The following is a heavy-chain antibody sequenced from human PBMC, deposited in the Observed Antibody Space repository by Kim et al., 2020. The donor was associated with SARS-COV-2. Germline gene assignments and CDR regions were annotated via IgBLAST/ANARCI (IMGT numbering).Heavy chain of an antibody. CDR2: GSGGST. D-gene: IGHD2-21*01. CDR3: ACAHSV. V-gene: IGHV3-23*01. Sequence: GSGGSTYYADSVKGRFTISRDNSKNTLYLQMSSLRAEDTAVYYCACAHSVGGQGTLVTVSS. J-gene: IGHJ4*02.